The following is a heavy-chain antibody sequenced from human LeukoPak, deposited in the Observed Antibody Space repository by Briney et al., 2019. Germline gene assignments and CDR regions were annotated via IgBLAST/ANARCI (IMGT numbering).Heavy chain of an antibody. D-gene: IGHD3-10*01. J-gene: IGHJ4*02. V-gene: IGHV3-66*01. CDR1: GFTVNSNY. Sequence: PGGSLRLSCVASGFTVNSNYMNWVRQTPGKGLEWVSVIYSGGNTYYADSVKGRFTISRDNSKNTLYLQMNSLRAEDTAVYYCASLGLLTPYGSLSYWGQGTLVTVSS. CDR3: ASLGLLTPYGSLSY. CDR2: IYSGGNT.